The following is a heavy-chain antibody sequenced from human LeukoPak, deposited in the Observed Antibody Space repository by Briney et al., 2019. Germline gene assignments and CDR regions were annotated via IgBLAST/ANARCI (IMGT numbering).Heavy chain of an antibody. J-gene: IGHJ4*02. V-gene: IGHV3-30*18. Sequence: GGSLRLSCAASGFTFSSYGMHWVRQAPGKGLEWVAVISYDGSNKYYADSVKGRFTISRDNSKNTLYLQMNSLRAEDTAVYYCAKADTYGTSLDYWGQGTLVTVSS. D-gene: IGHD5-18*01. CDR3: AKADTYGTSLDY. CDR2: ISYDGSNK. CDR1: GFTFSSYG.